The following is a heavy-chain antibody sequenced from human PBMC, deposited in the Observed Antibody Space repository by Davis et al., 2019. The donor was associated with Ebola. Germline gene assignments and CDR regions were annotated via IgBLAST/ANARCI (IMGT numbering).Heavy chain of an antibody. CDR1: GFPFSSYG. CDR3: ARSSGMDV. J-gene: IGHJ6*02. V-gene: IGHV3-30*02. Sequence: GESLKISCAASGFPFSSYGFHWVRQAPGKGLEWVAFIRPDGGDKYYTDSVKGRFTASRDNSKNTLYLQMNGLRAEDTAVYYCARSSGMDVWGQGTTVTVSS. CDR2: IRPDGGDK.